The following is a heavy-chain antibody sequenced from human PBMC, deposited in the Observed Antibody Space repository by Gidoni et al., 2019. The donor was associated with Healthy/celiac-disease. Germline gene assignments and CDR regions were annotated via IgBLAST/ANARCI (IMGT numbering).Heavy chain of an antibody. CDR1: GFSLSNARMG. V-gene: IGHV2-26*01. Sequence: QVTLKESGPVLAKLTETLPLTCTVSGFSLSNARMGVSWIRQPPGKALEWLAHIFSNDEKSYSTSLKSRLTISKDTSKSQVVLTMTNMDPVDTATYYCARGITIFGVVKNGMDVWGKGTTVTVSS. D-gene: IGHD3-3*01. CDR2: IFSNDEK. J-gene: IGHJ6*04. CDR3: ARGITIFGVVKNGMDV.